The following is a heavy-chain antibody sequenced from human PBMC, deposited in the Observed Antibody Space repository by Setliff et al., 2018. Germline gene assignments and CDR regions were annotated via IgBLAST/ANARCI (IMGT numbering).Heavy chain of an antibody. J-gene: IGHJ5*02. V-gene: IGHV1-46*01. CDR2: VNPSGGKT. CDR3: ARAPWGDDYDSLYTWFDP. CDR1: EYGFTSHY. Sequence: GASVKVSCKTSEYGFTSHYFHWLRQAPGQGLEWMGIVNPSGGKTTLSQKFQGRVSMTADASTATVYMELHSLTSEDTAIYYCARAPWGDDYDSLYTWFDPWGQGSLVTVSS. D-gene: IGHD3-22*01.